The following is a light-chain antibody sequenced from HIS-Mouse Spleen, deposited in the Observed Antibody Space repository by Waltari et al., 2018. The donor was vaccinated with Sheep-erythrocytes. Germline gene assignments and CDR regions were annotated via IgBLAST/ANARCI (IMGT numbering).Light chain of an antibody. CDR1: QSLLHSNGYNY. CDR3: MQALQTPRT. V-gene: IGKV2-28*01. J-gene: IGKJ1*01. CDR2: LGS. Sequence: DIVMTQSPLSRPVTPGEPASISCRSSQSLLHSNGYNYLDWYLQKPGQSPQLLIYLGSMLASEVPDRFSGSGSGTDFTLKISRVEAEDVGVYYCMQALQTPRTFGQGTKVEIK.